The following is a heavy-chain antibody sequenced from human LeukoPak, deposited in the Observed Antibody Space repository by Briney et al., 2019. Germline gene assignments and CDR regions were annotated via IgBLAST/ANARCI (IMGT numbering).Heavy chain of an antibody. CDR2: IYHSGST. Sequence: SGTLSLTCAVSGGSISSSNWWSWVRQPPGKGLEWIGEIYHSGSTNYNPSLKSRVTISVDTSKNQFSLKLSSVTAADTAVYYCARVYSGYDLPYYYYYMDVWGKGTTVTVSS. CDR1: GGSISSSNW. D-gene: IGHD5-12*01. CDR3: ARVYSGYDLPYYYYYMDV. J-gene: IGHJ6*03. V-gene: IGHV4-4*02.